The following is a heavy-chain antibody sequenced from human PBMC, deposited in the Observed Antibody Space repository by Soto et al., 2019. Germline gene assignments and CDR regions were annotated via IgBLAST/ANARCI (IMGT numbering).Heavy chain of an antibody. CDR3: ARGVPGYYYVDS. J-gene: IGHJ4*02. CDR2: INSGGSTT. D-gene: IGHD3-9*01. Sequence: EVQLVESGGSLVQPGGSLRLSCAASGFTFSSYWMHWVRQVPGKGLMWVSRINSGGSTTNYADSVRGRVTIPRDNAKNTVYLQMDTLRPEDTAIYFCARGVPGYYYVDSWGQGTLVTVSS. V-gene: IGHV3-74*01. CDR1: GFTFSSYW.